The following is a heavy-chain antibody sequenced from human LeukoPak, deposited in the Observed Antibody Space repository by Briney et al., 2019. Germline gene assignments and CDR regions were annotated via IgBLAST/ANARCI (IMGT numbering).Heavy chain of an antibody. J-gene: IGHJ4*01. D-gene: IGHD3-22*01. Sequence: SETLSLTCRVSNASISASYWSWIRQPPGRGLEWIGYVFYSGTTDYSPSLKSRVTISTDTSQNHFSLRMSSVTAADTAVYLCARISYYPPYYFHSWGRGILVAVSS. CDR2: VFYSGTT. CDR3: ARISYYPPYYFHS. CDR1: NASISASY. V-gene: IGHV4-59*01.